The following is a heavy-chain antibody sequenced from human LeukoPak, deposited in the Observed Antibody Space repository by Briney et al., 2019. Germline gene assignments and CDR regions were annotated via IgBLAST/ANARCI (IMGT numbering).Heavy chain of an antibody. Sequence: SQRLSCTATGFTFGDYAMSWFRQAPGKGLEWVGFIRSKAYGGTTEYAASVKGRFTISRDDSKSIAHLQMNSLKTEDTAVYYCTRSYYDSSGYYKYWGQGTLATVSS. V-gene: IGHV3-49*03. CDR3: TRSYYDSSGYYKY. D-gene: IGHD3-22*01. J-gene: IGHJ4*02. CDR1: GFTFGDYA. CDR2: IRSKAYGGTT.